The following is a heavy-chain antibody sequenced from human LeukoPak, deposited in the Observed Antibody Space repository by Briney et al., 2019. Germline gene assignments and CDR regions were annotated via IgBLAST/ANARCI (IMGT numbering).Heavy chain of an antibody. CDR2: ISGSGGST. V-gene: IGHV3-23*01. J-gene: IGHJ5*02. CDR1: GFTFSSYA. D-gene: IGHD6-19*01. Sequence: GGSLRLSCAASGFTFSSYAMSWVRQAPGKGLEWVSAISGSGGSTYYADSVKGRFTISRDNSKNTLYLQMNSLRAEDTAVYYCAKKKLTAVAEYNWFDPWGQGTLVTVSS. CDR3: AKKKLTAVAEYNWFDP.